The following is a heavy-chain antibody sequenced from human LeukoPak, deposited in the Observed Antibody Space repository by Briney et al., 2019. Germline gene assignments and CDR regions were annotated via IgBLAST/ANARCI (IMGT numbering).Heavy chain of an antibody. J-gene: IGHJ4*02. D-gene: IGHD1-7*01. CDR2: ISAYNGNT. V-gene: IGHV1-18*01. Sequence: GASVKVSCKASGYTCTSYGISWVRHAPGQGLEWMGWISAYNGNTNYAQKLQGRVTMTTDTSTSTAYMELRSLRSDDTAVYYCARAGITGTLLGEDYWGQGTLVTVSS. CDR3: ARAGITGTLLGEDY. CDR1: GYTCTSYG.